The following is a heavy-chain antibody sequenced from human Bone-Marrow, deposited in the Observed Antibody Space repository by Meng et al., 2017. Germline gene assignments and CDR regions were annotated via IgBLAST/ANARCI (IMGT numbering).Heavy chain of an antibody. J-gene: IGHJ4*02. V-gene: IGHV1-3*01. CDR1: GYTFTSYA. Sequence: QVQLVQSGAEVKQPGASVKVSCKASGYTFTSYAMHWVRQAPGQRLEWMGWINAGNGNTKYSQKFQGRVTITRDTSASTAYMELSSLRSEDTAVYYGARRTAVSGMTFDYWGQGTLVTVSS. CDR2: INAGNGNT. D-gene: IGHD4-17*01. CDR3: ARRTAVSGMTFDY.